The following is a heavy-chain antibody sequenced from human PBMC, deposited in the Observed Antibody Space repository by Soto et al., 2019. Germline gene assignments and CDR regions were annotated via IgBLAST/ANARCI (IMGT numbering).Heavy chain of an antibody. CDR2: INHSGST. V-gene: IGHV4-34*01. Sequence: SETLSLTCAVYGGSFSGYYWSWIRQPPGKGLEWIGEINHSGSTNYNPSLKSRVTISVDTSKNQFSLKLSSVTAADTAVYYCARVRQGITIFGVVTRPPYYYYGMDVWGQGTTVTVSS. CDR1: GGSFSGYY. J-gene: IGHJ6*02. CDR3: ARVRQGITIFGVVTRPPYYYYGMDV. D-gene: IGHD3-3*01.